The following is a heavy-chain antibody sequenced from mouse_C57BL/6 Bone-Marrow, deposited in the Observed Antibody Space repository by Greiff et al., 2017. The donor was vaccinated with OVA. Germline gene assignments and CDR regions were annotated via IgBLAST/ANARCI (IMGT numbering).Heavy chain of an antibody. CDR3: ARFPNDYGTAYYFDY. D-gene: IGHD1-1*01. Sequence: VQLQQPGAELVKPGASVKMSCKASGYTFTSYWITWVKQRPGQGLEWIGDIYPGSGSTNYNEKFKSKATLTVDTSSSTAYMQLSSLTSEDSAVYYCARFPNDYGTAYYFDYWGQGTTLTVSS. J-gene: IGHJ2*01. CDR1: GYTFTSYW. V-gene: IGHV1-55*01. CDR2: IYPGSGST.